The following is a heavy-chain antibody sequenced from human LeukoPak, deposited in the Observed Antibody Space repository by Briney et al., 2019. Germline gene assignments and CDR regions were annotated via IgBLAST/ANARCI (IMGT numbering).Heavy chain of an antibody. CDR1: GFTFTTYS. J-gene: IGHJ4*02. D-gene: IGHD1-26*01. Sequence: GGSVRLSCAASGFTFTTYSMIWVRQAPGQGLEWLSHISSGNIAYADSVKGRFTISRDIGKNSLYLQMNNLRVEDTAVYYCARDFGYSFDYWGQGTLVTVSS. CDR3: ARDFGYSFDY. CDR2: ISSGNI. V-gene: IGHV3-48*01.